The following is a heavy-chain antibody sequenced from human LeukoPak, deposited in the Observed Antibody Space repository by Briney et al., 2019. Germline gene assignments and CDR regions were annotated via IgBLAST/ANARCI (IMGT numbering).Heavy chain of an antibody. CDR3: SRDGGYYYYGMDV. V-gene: IGHV3-49*04. CDR2: IKSKAFGGAT. CDR1: GFTFSSYG. Sequence: PGGSLKLSCAASGFTFSSYGMHWVRQAQGKGLEWVGFIKSKAFGGATEYAASVKGRFTISRDDSKSIAYLQMNSLKTEDTAVYYCSRDGGYYYYGMDVWGQGTTVTVSS. J-gene: IGHJ6*02. D-gene: IGHD3-16*01.